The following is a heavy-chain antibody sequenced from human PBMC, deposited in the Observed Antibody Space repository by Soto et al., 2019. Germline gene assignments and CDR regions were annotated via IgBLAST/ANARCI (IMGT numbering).Heavy chain of an antibody. Sequence: QVQLVQSGAEVKKPGSSVKVSCKASGGTFNSYGMSWLRQAPGQGLEWMGRIIPALGIPNYAQNFQGRLTLTADRSTNTAYRELSSLRSEDTAMYYSATNIIELPSRQLIRQWFFDLWGRGTLVTVSS. D-gene: IGHD2-2*01. CDR3: ATNIIELPSRQLIRQWFFDL. V-gene: IGHV1-69*02. CDR2: IIPALGIP. CDR1: GGTFNSYG. J-gene: IGHJ2*01.